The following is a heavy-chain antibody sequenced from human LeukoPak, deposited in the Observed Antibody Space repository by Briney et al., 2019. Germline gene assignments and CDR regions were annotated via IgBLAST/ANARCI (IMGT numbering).Heavy chain of an antibody. Sequence: GGSLRLSCAASGFTVSSNYMSWVRQAPGKGPEWVSVIYSGGSTYYADSVKGRFTISRDNSKNTLYLQMNSLRAEDTAVYYCARVPVRGYSYGLPDYWGQGTLVTVSS. CDR2: IYSGGST. CDR3: ARVPVRGYSYGLPDY. J-gene: IGHJ4*02. V-gene: IGHV3-66*01. D-gene: IGHD5-18*01. CDR1: GFTVSSNY.